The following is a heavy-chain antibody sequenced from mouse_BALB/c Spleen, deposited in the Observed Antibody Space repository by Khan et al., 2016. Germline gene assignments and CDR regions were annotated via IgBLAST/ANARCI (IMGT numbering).Heavy chain of an antibody. CDR3: ANYYYGSSYGYFDV. Sequence: EVQLQESGPGLVKPSQSLSLTCTVTGYSITSDYAWNWIRQFPGNKLEWMGYISYSGSTSYNPYLKSRISITRDTSKNQFFLQLNSVTTEDTATYYCANYYYGSSYGYFDVWGAGTTVTVSS. CDR1: GYSITSDYA. D-gene: IGHD1-1*01. J-gene: IGHJ1*01. V-gene: IGHV3-2*02. CDR2: ISYSGST.